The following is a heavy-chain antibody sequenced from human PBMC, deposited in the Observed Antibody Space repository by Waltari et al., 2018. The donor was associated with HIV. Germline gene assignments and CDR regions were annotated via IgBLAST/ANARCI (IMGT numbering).Heavy chain of an antibody. CDR3: ARTMPDAYYYGMDV. Sequence: QVQLQQWGAGLLKPSETLSLTCAVYGGSFSGYYWSWIRQPPGKGLEWIGEIIHSGSTNYNPSLKSRVTISVDTSKNQFSLKLSSVTAADTAVYYCARTMPDAYYYGMDVWGQGTTVTVSS. V-gene: IGHV4-34*12. CDR1: GGSFSGYY. J-gene: IGHJ6*02. CDR2: IIHSGST. D-gene: IGHD2-2*01.